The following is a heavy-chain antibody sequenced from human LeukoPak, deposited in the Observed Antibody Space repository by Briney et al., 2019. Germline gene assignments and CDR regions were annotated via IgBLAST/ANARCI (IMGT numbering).Heavy chain of an antibody. CDR1: GGSISSHY. D-gene: IGHD3-22*01. CDR2: IYTSGST. CDR3: ARVSCDSSGYYPQGAFDI. V-gene: IGHV4-4*07. Sequence: SETLSLTCTVSGGSISSHYWSWIRPPAGKGLEWIGRIYTSGSTNYNPSLKSRVTMSVDTSKNQFSLKLSSVTAADTAVYYCARVSCDSSGYYPQGAFDIWGQGTMVTVSS. J-gene: IGHJ3*02.